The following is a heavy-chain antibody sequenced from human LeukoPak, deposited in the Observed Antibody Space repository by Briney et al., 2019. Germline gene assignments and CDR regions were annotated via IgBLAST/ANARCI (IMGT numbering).Heavy chain of an antibody. CDR3: ARDGAGYCSSTSCYTGAY. J-gene: IGHJ4*02. CDR1: GFTFSSYS. Sequence: GGSLRLSCAASGFTFSSYSMNWVRQAPGKGLEWVSSISSSSSYIYYADSVKGRFTISRDNAKNSLYLQMNSLGAEDTAVYYCARDGAGYCSSTSCYTGAYWGQGTLVTVSS. D-gene: IGHD2-2*02. CDR2: ISSSSSYI. V-gene: IGHV3-21*01.